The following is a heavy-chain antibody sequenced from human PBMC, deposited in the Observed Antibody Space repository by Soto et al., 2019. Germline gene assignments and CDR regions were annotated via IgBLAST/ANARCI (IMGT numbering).Heavy chain of an antibody. CDR1: GGSISSSAYY. Sequence: QLHLQESGPGLLKPSETLSLTCTVSGGSISSSAYYWGWIRQPPGKRLEWIACISYSGSTYYNPSLKRRVTITVDTSKNQFSLKLRSMTAADTAVYYCARQVEVTYFDYWGQGTLVTVSS. V-gene: IGHV4-39*01. CDR2: ISYSGST. D-gene: IGHD1-1*01. J-gene: IGHJ4*02. CDR3: ARQVEVTYFDY.